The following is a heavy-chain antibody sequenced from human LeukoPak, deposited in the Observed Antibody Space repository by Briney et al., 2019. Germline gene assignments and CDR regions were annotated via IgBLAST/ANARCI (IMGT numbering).Heavy chain of an antibody. CDR3: ARVRASSDYYYMDV. D-gene: IGHD6-6*01. V-gene: IGHV4-39*07. J-gene: IGHJ6*03. CDR1: GGSISSSSYY. CDR2: IYYSGST. Sequence: SETLSLTCTVSGGSISSSSYYWGWIRQPPGKGLEWIGSIYYSGSTYYNPSLKSRVTISEDTSKNQFSLKLSSVTAADTAVYYCARVRASSDYYYMDVWGKGTTVTVSS.